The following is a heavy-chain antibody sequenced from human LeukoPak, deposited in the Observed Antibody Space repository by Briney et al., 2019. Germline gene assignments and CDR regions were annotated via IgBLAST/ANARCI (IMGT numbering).Heavy chain of an antibody. Sequence: GGALRLSCAASGFTFTNYWMSWVRQAPGKGLELVANIKQDRGEKYYVDSVNGRFTISRDNAKNSLYLQMNSLRAEDTAVYYCARLREIPVFGVVTRSTSYFDYWGQGTLVTVSS. CDR3: ARLREIPVFGVVTRSTSYFDY. D-gene: IGHD3-3*01. J-gene: IGHJ4*02. V-gene: IGHV3-7*01. CDR2: IKQDRGEK. CDR1: GFTFTNYW.